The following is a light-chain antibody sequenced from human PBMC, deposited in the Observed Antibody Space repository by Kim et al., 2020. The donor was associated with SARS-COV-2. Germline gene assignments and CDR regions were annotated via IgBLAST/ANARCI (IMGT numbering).Light chain of an antibody. CDR3: QQYARSTT. V-gene: IGKV3-20*01. CDR1: QGVSSGY. J-gene: IGKJ1*01. Sequence: ILLTQSPGTLSLSPGERATLSCRASQGVSSGYVAWYQQKPGQAPRLLFYGASSRATGVPDRFSGSGSGTDFTLTITRLEPEDFAIYYCQQYARSTTFGQGTTVDIK. CDR2: GAS.